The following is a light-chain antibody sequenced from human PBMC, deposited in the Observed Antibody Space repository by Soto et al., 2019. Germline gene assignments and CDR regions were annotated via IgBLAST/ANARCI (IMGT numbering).Light chain of an antibody. V-gene: IGKV3-20*01. J-gene: IGKJ1*01. Sequence: EIVLTQSPVTLSFSPVEIATLSFRASQSVSRSYLAWYQQKPGQDPRLLIYGESSRATGIPDRFSGSGSGKDFTLTISRLEPEDFAVYYCQQYGSSPITFGQGTKVDIK. CDR1: QSVSRSY. CDR2: GES. CDR3: QQYGSSPIT.